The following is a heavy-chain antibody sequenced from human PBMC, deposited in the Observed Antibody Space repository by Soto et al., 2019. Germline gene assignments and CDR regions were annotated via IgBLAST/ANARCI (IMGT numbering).Heavy chain of an antibody. J-gene: IGHJ4*02. D-gene: IGHD3-16*01. CDR1: GGSISSYY. V-gene: IGHV4-59*01. CDR2: IYYSGST. Sequence: SETLSLTCTVSGGSISSYYWSWIRQPPGKGLEWIGYIYYSGSTNYNPSLKSRVTISVDTSKNQFSLKLSSVTAADTAVYYCAREGGEFVYFDYWGQGTLVPVSS. CDR3: AREGGEFVYFDY.